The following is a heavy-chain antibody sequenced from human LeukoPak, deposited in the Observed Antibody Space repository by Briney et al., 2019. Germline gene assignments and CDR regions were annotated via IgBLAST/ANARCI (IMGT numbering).Heavy chain of an antibody. Sequence: PSETLSLTCTVSGGSISSYYWSWIRQPAGKGLEWIGRIYTSGSTNYNPSLKSRVTISVDKSKNQFSLKLSSVTAADTAVYYCARDQELRFLEWSDYYYYMDVWGKGTTVTVSS. V-gene: IGHV4-4*07. J-gene: IGHJ6*03. D-gene: IGHD3-3*01. CDR1: GGSISSYY. CDR3: ARDQELRFLEWSDYYYYMDV. CDR2: IYTSGST.